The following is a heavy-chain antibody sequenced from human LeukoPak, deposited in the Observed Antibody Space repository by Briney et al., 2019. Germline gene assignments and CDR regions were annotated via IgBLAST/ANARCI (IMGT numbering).Heavy chain of an antibody. Sequence: GGSLRPSFAASGFPFSTFWLNWFGQPPGKGLEWVANIKQDGSEKYYVDFMKGRFTISRDNAKNSLHLQMNSLRAEDTAVHYCAREVSGHYDSRGYYYPDYWGQGTLVTVSS. CDR2: IKQDGSEK. CDR3: AREVSGHYDSRGYYYPDY. J-gene: IGHJ4*02. D-gene: IGHD3-22*01. CDR1: GFPFSTFW. V-gene: IGHV3-7*01.